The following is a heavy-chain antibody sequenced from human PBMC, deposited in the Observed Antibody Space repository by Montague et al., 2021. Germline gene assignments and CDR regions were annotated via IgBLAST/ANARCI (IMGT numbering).Heavy chain of an antibody. V-gene: IGHV4-39*01. Sequence: SQTLSLTCTVSGGSISSNSYCWAWIRQPTGKGLEYVGTTFNTGSSYYSPSLKSRVTISVDTSKNQFSLRLSAVTAADTAVYYCARSLYCIGGSCYSGFDPWGQGTLVTVSS. CDR3: ARSLYCIGGSCYSGFDP. CDR2: TFNTGSS. CDR1: GGSISSNSYC. D-gene: IGHD2-15*01. J-gene: IGHJ5*02.